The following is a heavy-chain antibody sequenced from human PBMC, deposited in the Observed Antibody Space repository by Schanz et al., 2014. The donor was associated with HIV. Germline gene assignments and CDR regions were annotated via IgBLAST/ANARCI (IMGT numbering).Heavy chain of an antibody. J-gene: IGHJ6*02. V-gene: IGHV3-30*18. CDR3: AKDRNYYDSRYRGKGNYYYYYGMDV. D-gene: IGHD3-22*01. CDR1: GLTFNSFG. Sequence: QVHLVESGGGVVQPGRSLRLSCAASGLTFNSFGIHWVRQAPGKGLEWVAVISYDAVNKFYADSVQGRFTISRDNSKNTLYLQMKSLRAEDTAVYYCAKDRNYYDSRYRGKGNYYYYYGMDVWGQGTTVTVSS. CDR2: ISYDAVNK.